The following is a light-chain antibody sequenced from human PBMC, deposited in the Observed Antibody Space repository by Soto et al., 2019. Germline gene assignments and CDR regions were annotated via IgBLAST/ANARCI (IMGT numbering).Light chain of an antibody. Sequence: IILTQSPATLSLSPAQRATLSCRASQSVNTYLAWYQQKPGQAPRLLISDASNMATGIPARFSGSESGTDFTLTISSLEPEDFAVYYCEQRKSWSLLTFGGGTKVEIK. CDR2: DAS. CDR1: QSVNTY. J-gene: IGKJ4*01. V-gene: IGKV3-11*01. CDR3: EQRKSWSLLT.